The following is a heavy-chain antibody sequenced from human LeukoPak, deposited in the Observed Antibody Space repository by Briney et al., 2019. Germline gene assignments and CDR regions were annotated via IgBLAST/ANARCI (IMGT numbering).Heavy chain of an antibody. CDR2: ISSSSSYI. V-gene: IGHV3-21*01. Sequence: GGSLRLSCAASGFTFSSYSMNWVRQAPGKGLEWVSSISSSSSYIYYADSVKGRFTISRDNAKNSLYLQMNSLRAEDTAVYYCARPNYDFWSGYPYGAFDIWGQGTMVTVSS. D-gene: IGHD3-3*01. CDR3: ARPNYDFWSGYPYGAFDI. CDR1: GFTFSSYS. J-gene: IGHJ3*02.